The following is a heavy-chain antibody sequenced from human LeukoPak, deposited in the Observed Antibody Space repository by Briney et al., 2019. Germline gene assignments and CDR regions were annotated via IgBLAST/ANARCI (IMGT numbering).Heavy chain of an antibody. CDR1: GGSISSGGYY. CDR3: ARLPDYGDYFQPPRRYYYYGMDV. D-gene: IGHD4-17*01. V-gene: IGHV4-61*08. Sequence: SETLSLTCTVSGGSISSGGYYWSWIRQPPGKGLEWIGYIYYSGSTNYNPSLKSRVTISVDTSKNQFSLKLSSVTAADTAVYYCARLPDYGDYFQPPRRYYYYGMDVWGQGTTVTVSS. CDR2: IYYSGST. J-gene: IGHJ6*02.